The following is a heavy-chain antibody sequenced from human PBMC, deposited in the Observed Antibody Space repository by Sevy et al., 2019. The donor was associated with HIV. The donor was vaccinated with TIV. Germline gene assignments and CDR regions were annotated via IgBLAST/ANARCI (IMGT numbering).Heavy chain of an antibody. J-gene: IGHJ6*02. CDR2: IYYSGST. CDR1: GGSISSSSYY. V-gene: IGHV4-39*01. CDR3: ARGGYSYRFFYGMDV. Sequence: SETLSLTCTVSGGSISSSSYYWGWIRQPPGKGLEWIGSIYYSGSTYYNPSLKSRVTISVDTSKNQFSLKLSSVTAADTAVYYCARGGYSYRFFYGMDVWGQGTTVTVSS. D-gene: IGHD5-18*01.